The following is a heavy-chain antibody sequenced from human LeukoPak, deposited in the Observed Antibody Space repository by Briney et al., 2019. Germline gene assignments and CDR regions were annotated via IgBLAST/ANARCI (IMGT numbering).Heavy chain of an antibody. Sequence: HPGRSLRLSCAASGFTFSSYGMHWVRQAPGKGLEWVAVIWYYGSNKYYADSVKGRFTISRDNSKNTLYLQMNSLRAEDTAVYYCAKIRFLEEGVFDIWGQGTMVPVSS. CDR3: AKIRFLEEGVFDI. D-gene: IGHD3-3*01. CDR2: IWYYGSNK. J-gene: IGHJ3*02. CDR1: GFTFSSYG. V-gene: IGHV3-33*06.